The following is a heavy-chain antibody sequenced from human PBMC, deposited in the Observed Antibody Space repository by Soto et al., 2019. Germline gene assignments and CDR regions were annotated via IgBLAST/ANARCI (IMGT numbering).Heavy chain of an antibody. CDR1: GFTFSSYG. D-gene: IGHD2-15*01. V-gene: IGHV3-30*18. CDR2: ISYDGSNK. Sequence: GGSLRLSCAASGFTFSSYGMHWVRQAPGKGLEWVAVISYDGSNKYYADSVKGRFTISRDNSKNTLYLQMNSLRAEDTAVYYCAKDCSGGSCYGAKGAFDIWGQGTMVTVSS. J-gene: IGHJ3*02. CDR3: AKDCSGGSCYGAKGAFDI.